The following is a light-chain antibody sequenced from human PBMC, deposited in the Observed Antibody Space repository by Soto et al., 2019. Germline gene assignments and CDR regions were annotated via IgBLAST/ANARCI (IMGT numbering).Light chain of an antibody. CDR3: QVVNTYLGCIT. J-gene: IGKJ3*01. V-gene: IGKV1-9*01. CDR2: AAS. CDR1: QDISNF. Sequence: IQLTQSPSSLSASVGDRVIITCRASQDISNFLALYQQKPGKDPQLLIYAASTLQTGVLSRFSGSVSGTDLTLPIIRLQTEAFATYYYQVVNTYLGCITFRPGTKVDV.